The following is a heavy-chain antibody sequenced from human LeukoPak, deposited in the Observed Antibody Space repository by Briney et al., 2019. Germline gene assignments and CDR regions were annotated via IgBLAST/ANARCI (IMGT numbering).Heavy chain of an antibody. Sequence: SETLSLTCTVSGGSISSYYWSWIRQPPGKGLEWIGYIYYSGSTNYNPSLKSRVTISVDTSKNQFSLKLSSVTAADTAVYYCARFSIAAAGYDYWGQGTLVTVSS. D-gene: IGHD6-13*01. CDR2: IYYSGST. V-gene: IGHV4-59*01. CDR3: ARFSIAAAGYDY. CDR1: GGSISSYY. J-gene: IGHJ4*02.